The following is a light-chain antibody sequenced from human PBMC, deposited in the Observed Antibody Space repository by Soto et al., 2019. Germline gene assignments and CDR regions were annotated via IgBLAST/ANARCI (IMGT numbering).Light chain of an antibody. V-gene: IGKV1-9*01. CDR1: QGIANF. Sequence: IQLTQSPSSLSASVGDRVTISCRASQGIANFLAWYQQKPGKAPKLLIYGASTLQSGVPSRFSGSGSGTDFTLNISILQPEDFATYYCQQLNSFPIPFGPGTKVDIK. J-gene: IGKJ3*01. CDR2: GAS. CDR3: QQLNSFPIP.